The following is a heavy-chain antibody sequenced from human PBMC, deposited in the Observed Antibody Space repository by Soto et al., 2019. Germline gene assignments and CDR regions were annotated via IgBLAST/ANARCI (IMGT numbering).Heavy chain of an antibody. CDR2: IIPIFGTA. V-gene: IGHV1-69*13. D-gene: IGHD3-22*01. Sequence: SVKVSCKASGGTFSSYAISWVRQAPGQGLEWMGGIIPIFGTANYAQKFQGRVTITADESTSTAYMELSSLRSEDTAVYYCARALSDYYDSSGYAGYWGQGTLVTVSS. CDR1: GGTFSSYA. J-gene: IGHJ4*02. CDR3: ARALSDYYDSSGYAGY.